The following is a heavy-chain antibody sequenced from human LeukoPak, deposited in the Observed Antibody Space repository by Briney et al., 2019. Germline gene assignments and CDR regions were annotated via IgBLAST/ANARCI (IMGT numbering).Heavy chain of an antibody. V-gene: IGHV1-69*05. Sequence: SVKVSCKASGGTFSSYAISWVRQAPGQGLEWMGGIIPIFGTANYAQKLQGRVTMTTDTSTSTAYMELRSLRSDDTAVYYCARDRGIAAAGSAFDYWGQGTLVTVSS. CDR2: IIPIFGTA. D-gene: IGHD6-13*01. J-gene: IGHJ4*02. CDR1: GGTFSSYA. CDR3: ARDRGIAAAGSAFDY.